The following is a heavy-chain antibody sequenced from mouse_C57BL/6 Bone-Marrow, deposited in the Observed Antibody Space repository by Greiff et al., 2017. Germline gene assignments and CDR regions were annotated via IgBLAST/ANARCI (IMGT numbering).Heavy chain of an antibody. CDR2: IDPENGDP. J-gene: IGHJ4*01. Sequence: EVQRVESGAELVRPGASVKLSCTASGFNIKDDYMHWVKQRPEQVLEWIGWIDPENGDPEYASKFQGQATITADTSSNTAYLPLSSLTSEDTVVYYCTVYGSSPYYCAMDDWGQGTSVTVSS. V-gene: IGHV14-4*01. CDR1: GFNIKDDY. D-gene: IGHD1-1*01. CDR3: TVYGSSPYYCAMDD.